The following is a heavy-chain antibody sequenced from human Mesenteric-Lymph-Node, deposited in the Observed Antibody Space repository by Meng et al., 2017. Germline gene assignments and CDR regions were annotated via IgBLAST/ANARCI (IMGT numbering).Heavy chain of an antibody. D-gene: IGHD5-24*01. CDR2: IYSGGST. J-gene: IGHJ4*02. CDR1: GFTVSSNY. V-gene: IGHV3-53*01. CDR3: ARDGRYRDGYNGADY. Sequence: GGSLRLSCAASGFTVSSNYMSWVRQAPGKGLEWVSVIYSGGSTYYADSVKGRFTISRDNSKNTLYLQMNSLRAENTAVYYCARDGRYRDGYNGADYWGQGTLVT.